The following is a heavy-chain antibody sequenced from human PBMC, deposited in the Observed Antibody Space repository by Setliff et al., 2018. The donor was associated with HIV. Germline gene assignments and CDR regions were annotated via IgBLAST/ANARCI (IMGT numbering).Heavy chain of an antibody. Sequence: GSLRLSCAASGFSFSNVWMSWVRQAPGKGLEWVGRIRSKTAGGTIEYAAPVKGRFTISRDDSENTLYLQMNSLKTEDTAEYYCASDRVDGSENYYNAFDIWGQGTMVTVSS. J-gene: IGHJ3*02. V-gene: IGHV3-15*01. D-gene: IGHD3-10*01. CDR2: IRSKTAGGTI. CDR3: ASDRVDGSENYYNAFDI. CDR1: GFSFSNVW.